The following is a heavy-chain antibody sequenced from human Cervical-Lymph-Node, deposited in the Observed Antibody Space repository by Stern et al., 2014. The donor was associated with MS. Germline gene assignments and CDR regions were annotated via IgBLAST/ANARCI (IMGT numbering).Heavy chain of an antibody. CDR2: IIPIFGTA. D-gene: IGHD3-10*01. J-gene: IGHJ6*02. Sequence: QVQLVQSGAEVKKPGSSVKVSCKASGGTFSSYAINWVRQAPGQGLEWMGGIIPIFGTANYAQKFQGRVTITADESTSAAYMELSSLRSEDTAVYYCARGDTMVRGVITPDYYGMDVWGQGTTVTVSS. CDR3: ARGDTMVRGVITPDYYGMDV. CDR1: GGTFSSYA. V-gene: IGHV1-69*01.